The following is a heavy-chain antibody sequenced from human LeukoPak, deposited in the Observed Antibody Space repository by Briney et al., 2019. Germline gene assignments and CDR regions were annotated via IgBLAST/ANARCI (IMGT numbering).Heavy chain of an antibody. J-gene: IGHJ4*02. CDR2: ISGSGDST. Sequence: GGSLRLSCAASGFTFSSYAMSWVRQAPGKGLEWVSVISGSGDSTYYTDSVKGRFTISRDNSKNTLYLQMNSLRAEDTAVYYCESSGRYYFDYWGQGTLVTVSS. CDR3: ESSGRYYFDY. D-gene: IGHD2-15*01. V-gene: IGHV3-23*01. CDR1: GFTFSSYA.